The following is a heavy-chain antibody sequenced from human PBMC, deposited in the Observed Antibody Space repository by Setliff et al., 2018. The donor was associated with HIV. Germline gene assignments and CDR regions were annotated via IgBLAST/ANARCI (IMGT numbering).Heavy chain of an antibody. CDR2: IYYRGST. D-gene: IGHD2-15*01. Sequence: SETLSLTCTVSGFSISTGHYWGWVRQSPGKGLEWIGYIYYRGSTNYNPSLKRRVTISVDMSKNHFSLNLTTVSAADTAVYYCARGHVVGTSRSFDLWGRGNLVTVSS. CDR1: GFSISTGHY. J-gene: IGHJ4*01. V-gene: IGHV4-38-2*02. CDR3: ARGHVVGTSRSFDL.